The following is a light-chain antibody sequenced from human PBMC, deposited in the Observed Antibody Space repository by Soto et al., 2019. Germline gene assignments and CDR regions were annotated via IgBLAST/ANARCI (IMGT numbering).Light chain of an antibody. J-gene: IGKJ1*01. CDR3: QQYNSYSEA. V-gene: IGKV1-5*03. CDR1: QTISSW. CDR2: KAS. Sequence: DIQMTQSPSTLSGSVGDRFAITCRASQTISSWLAWYQQKPGKAPKLLIYKASTLKSGVPSRFSGSGSGTEFTLTINSLQPDDFATYYCQQYNSYSEAFGQGTKVDIK.